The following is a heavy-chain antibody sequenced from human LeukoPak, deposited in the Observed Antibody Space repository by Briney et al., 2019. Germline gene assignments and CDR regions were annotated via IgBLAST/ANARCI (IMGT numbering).Heavy chain of an antibody. J-gene: IGHJ4*02. CDR1: GFTFSNYW. D-gene: IGHD3-22*01. Sequence: PGGSLRLSCAASGFTFSNYWMHWVRQAPGKGLVWVSRINSDGINTSYADSVKGRFTISRDNAKNSVYLQMNSLRAEDTAVYYCAHSSGHDYWGQGTLVTVSS. V-gene: IGHV3-74*01. CDR2: INSDGINT. CDR3: AHSSGHDY.